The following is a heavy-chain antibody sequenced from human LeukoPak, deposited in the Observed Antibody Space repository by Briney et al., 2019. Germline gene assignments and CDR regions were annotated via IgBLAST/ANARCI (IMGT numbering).Heavy chain of an antibody. CDR1: GYTFTSYY. D-gene: IGHD6-19*01. J-gene: IGHJ4*02. V-gene: IGHV1-46*01. CDR2: INPSGGST. Sequence: ASVKVSCKASGYTFTSYYMHWVRQAPGQGLEWMGIINPSGGSTSYAQKFQGRVTMTRDTSTSTVYMELRSLRSEDTAVYYCARVGRIAVAGEDWGQETLVTVSS. CDR3: ARVGRIAVAGED.